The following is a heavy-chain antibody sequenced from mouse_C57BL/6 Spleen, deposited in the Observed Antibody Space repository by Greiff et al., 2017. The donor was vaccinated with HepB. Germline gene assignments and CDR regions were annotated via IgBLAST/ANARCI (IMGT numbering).Heavy chain of an antibody. D-gene: IGHD1-1*01. CDR2: IYPRSGNT. J-gene: IGHJ4*01. Sequence: QVQLQQSGAELARPGASVKLSCKASGYTFTSYGISWVKQRPGQGLEWIGEIYPRSGNTYYNEKFKGKATLTADKSSSTAYMELRSLTSEDSAVYFCAREDTTVVATDYYAMDYWGQGTSVTVSS. CDR1: GYTFTSYG. V-gene: IGHV1-81*01. CDR3: AREDTTVVATDYYAMDY.